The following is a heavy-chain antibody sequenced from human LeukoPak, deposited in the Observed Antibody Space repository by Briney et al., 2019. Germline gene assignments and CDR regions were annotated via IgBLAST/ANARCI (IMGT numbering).Heavy chain of an antibody. CDR1: GGSISSYY. J-gene: IGHJ3*02. Sequence: KPSETLSLTCTVSGGSISSYYWSWIRQPPGKGLEWIGYIYYSGSTNYNPSLKSRVTISVDTSKNQFSLKLSSVTAADTAVYYCARRRITMVRGVISYAFDIWGQGTMVTVSP. CDR2: IYYSGST. D-gene: IGHD3-10*01. V-gene: IGHV4-59*01. CDR3: ARRRITMVRGVISYAFDI.